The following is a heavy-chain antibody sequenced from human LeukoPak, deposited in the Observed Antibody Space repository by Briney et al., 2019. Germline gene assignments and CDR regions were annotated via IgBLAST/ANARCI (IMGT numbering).Heavy chain of an antibody. CDR3: AREFGGSGWYHRLTYYYYYYYMDV. Sequence: SETLSLTCTVSGGSISSYYWSWIRQPAGKGLEWIGRIYTSGSTNYNPSLKSRVTMSVDTSKNQFSLKLSSVTAADTAVYYCAREFGGSGWYHRLTYYYYYYYMDVWGKGTTVTISS. D-gene: IGHD6-19*01. CDR1: GGSISSYY. J-gene: IGHJ6*03. CDR2: IYTSGST. V-gene: IGHV4-4*07.